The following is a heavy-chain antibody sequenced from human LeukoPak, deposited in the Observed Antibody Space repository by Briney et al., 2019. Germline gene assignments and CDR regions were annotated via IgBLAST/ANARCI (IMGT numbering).Heavy chain of an antibody. Sequence: QPGGSLRLSCAASGFTVSSYAMNWVRQTPGKGLEWVSDISSSGGSTSYADSVKGRFTISRDNSKNTLYLQMNSLRAEDTAVYYCAKRPLGYCSGDSCYFDYWGQGTQVTVSS. V-gene: IGHV3-23*01. CDR1: GFTVSSYA. CDR2: ISSSGGST. D-gene: IGHD2-15*01. J-gene: IGHJ4*02. CDR3: AKRPLGYCSGDSCYFDY.